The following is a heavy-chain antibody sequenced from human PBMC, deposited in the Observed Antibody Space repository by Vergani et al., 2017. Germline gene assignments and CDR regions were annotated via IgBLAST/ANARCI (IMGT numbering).Heavy chain of an antibody. CDR3: AKGGDSGSYSGHYYYMDV. Sequence: EMQLLESGGGLVQPGGSLRLSCAASGFTFSDYAMNWGRQAPGKGLEWVSSISGSGGNTYYADSVKGRFTISRDNSKNVLSLQMNSLRAEDTAVYYCAKGGDSGSYSGHYYYMDVWGKGTTVTVSS. J-gene: IGHJ6*03. D-gene: IGHD1-26*01. V-gene: IGHV3-23*01. CDR2: ISGSGGNT. CDR1: GFTFSDYA.